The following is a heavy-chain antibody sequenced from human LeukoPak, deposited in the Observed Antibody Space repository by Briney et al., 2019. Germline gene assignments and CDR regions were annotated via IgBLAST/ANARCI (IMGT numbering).Heavy chain of an antibody. D-gene: IGHD3-9*01. V-gene: IGHV4-59*01. J-gene: IGHJ4*02. CDR3: ARVRYDILTGYYKGLTYHY. CDR1: GGSISSYY. Sequence: SETLSLTCTVSGGSISSYYWSWIRQPPGKGLEWIGYIYYSGSTNYNPSLKSRVTISVDTSKNQFSLKLSSVTAADTAVYYCARVRYDILTGYYKGLTYHYWGQGTLVTVSS. CDR2: IYYSGST.